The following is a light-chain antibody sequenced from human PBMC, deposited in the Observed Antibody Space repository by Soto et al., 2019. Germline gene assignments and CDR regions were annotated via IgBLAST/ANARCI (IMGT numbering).Light chain of an antibody. CDR3: QQYGGSPPYT. V-gene: IGKV3-20*01. CDR1: QSVSSTY. J-gene: IGKJ2*01. Sequence: EIVLTQSPGTLSLSPGERATLSCRASQSVSSTYLAWYQHKPGQAPRLLIYGASSSATGIQDRFSGSGSGTHFTLTISRLEPEDFALYYCQQYGGSPPYTVGQGTKLEIK. CDR2: GAS.